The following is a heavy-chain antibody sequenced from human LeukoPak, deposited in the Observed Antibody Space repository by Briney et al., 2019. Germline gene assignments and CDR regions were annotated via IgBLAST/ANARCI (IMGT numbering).Heavy chain of an antibody. V-gene: IGHV3-48*02. CDR3: VRDAAYSAFNM. CDR2: ITTTSTSK. CDR1: GFASNTYS. Sequence: PGGSLRLSCAASGFASNTYSMNWVRQAPGKGLQWVSSITTTSTSKYYADSVKGRFTISRDNAKNSLYLQMDSLRDEDTAVYYCVRDAAYSAFNMWGQGTMVTVSS. J-gene: IGHJ3*02. D-gene: IGHD4-11*01.